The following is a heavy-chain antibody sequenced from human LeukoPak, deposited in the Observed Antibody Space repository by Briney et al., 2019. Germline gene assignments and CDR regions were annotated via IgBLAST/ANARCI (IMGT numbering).Heavy chain of an antibody. CDR1: GYTFTSYD. J-gene: IGHJ5*02. Sequence: ASVKVSCKASGYTFTSYDINWVRQATGQGLEWMGWVNPNSGNTGYAQKFQGRVTITRNTSINTAYMELSSLRSEDTAVYYCARVPSGGDRFDPWGQGTLVTVSS. CDR3: ARVPSGGDRFDP. D-gene: IGHD3-16*01. V-gene: IGHV1-8*03. CDR2: VNPNSGNT.